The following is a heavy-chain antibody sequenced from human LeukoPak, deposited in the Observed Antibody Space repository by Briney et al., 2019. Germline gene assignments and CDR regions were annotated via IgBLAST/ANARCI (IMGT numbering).Heavy chain of an antibody. CDR3: ARGSLWFIDY. CDR1: GGSISSHY. D-gene: IGHD3-10*01. J-gene: IGHJ4*02. V-gene: IGHV4-59*11. CDR2: IYYSGST. Sequence: PSETLSLTCTVSGGSISSHYWSWIRQPPGKGLERIGYIYYSGSTNYNPSLKSRVTISVDTSKNQFSLKLSSVTAADTAVYYCARGSLWFIDYWGQGTLVTVSS.